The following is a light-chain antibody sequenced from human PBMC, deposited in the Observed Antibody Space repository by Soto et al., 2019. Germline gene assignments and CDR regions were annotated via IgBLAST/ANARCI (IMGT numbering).Light chain of an antibody. CDR1: SGDIGSYNR. CDR3: SSYTNINTRACV. Sequence: QSVLTQPASVSGSPGQSITISCTGTSGDIGSYNRVSWYQQHPGKAPKLIIYEVTDLPSGVSNRFSGSKSGNTASLTIFGLQAEDEAEYYCSSYTNINTRACVFGTGTKVTVL. CDR2: EVT. J-gene: IGLJ1*01. V-gene: IGLV2-14*01.